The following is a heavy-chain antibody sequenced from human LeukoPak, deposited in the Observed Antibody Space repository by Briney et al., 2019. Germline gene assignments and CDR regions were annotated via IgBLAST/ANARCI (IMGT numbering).Heavy chain of an antibody. V-gene: IGHV3-30*18. Sequence: GRSLRLSCAASGFTFSSYGMHWVRQAPGKGLEWVAVISYDGSNKYYADSVKGRFTISRDNSKNTLYLQMNSLRAEDTAVYYCAKVEEWELLQPPDYWGQGTLVTVSS. CDR2: ISYDGSNK. CDR1: GFTFSSYG. D-gene: IGHD1-26*01. J-gene: IGHJ4*02. CDR3: AKVEEWELLQPPDY.